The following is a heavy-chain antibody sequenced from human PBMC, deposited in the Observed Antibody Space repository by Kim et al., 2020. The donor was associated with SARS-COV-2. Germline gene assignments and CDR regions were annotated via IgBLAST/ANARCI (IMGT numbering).Heavy chain of an antibody. V-gene: IGHV4-31*03. Sequence: SETLSLTCTVSGGSISSGGYYWSWIRQHPGKGLEWIGYIYYSGSTYYNPSLKSRVTISVDTSKNQFSLKLSSVTAADTAVYYCARVGQCGGDCSIKPGSRGPLNDYWGQGTLVTVSS. CDR1: GGSISSGGYY. CDR3: ARVGQCGGDCSIKPGSRGPLNDY. CDR2: IYYSGST. J-gene: IGHJ4*02. D-gene: IGHD2-21*02.